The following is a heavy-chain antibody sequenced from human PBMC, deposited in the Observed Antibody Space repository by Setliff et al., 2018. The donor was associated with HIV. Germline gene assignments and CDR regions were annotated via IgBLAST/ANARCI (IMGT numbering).Heavy chain of an antibody. D-gene: IGHD3-22*01. CDR1: GFTFSIYN. CDR2: IRSKPYGGTT. Sequence: GGSLRLSCEASGFTFSIYNMNWVRQASGKGLEWVGSIRSKPYGGTTEYAASVKGRLTLSRDDSKSIAYLQMNSLKTEDTAVYYCTRGLGGFDSSGYYPSAFDVWGQGTMVTVSS. V-gene: IGHV3-49*04. J-gene: IGHJ3*01. CDR3: TRGLGGFDSSGYYPSAFDV.